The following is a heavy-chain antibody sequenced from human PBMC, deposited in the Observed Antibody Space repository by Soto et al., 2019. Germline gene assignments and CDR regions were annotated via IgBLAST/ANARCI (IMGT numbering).Heavy chain of an antibody. D-gene: IGHD3-3*01. CDR1: GGSISSGGYY. CDR3: ARDHLEWFRGDHYFDY. V-gene: IGHV4-31*03. Sequence: QVQLQESGPGLVKPSQTLSLTCTVSGGSISSGGYYWSWIRQHPGKGLEWIGYIYYSGSTYYNPSLKSRVTISVDTSKNQFSLKLSSVTAADTAVYYCARDHLEWFRGDHYFDYWGQGTLVTVSS. CDR2: IYYSGST. J-gene: IGHJ4*02.